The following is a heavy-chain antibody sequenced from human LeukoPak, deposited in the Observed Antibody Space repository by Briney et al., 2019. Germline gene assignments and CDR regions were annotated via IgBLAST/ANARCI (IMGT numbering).Heavy chain of an antibody. CDR2: IYSGGST. CDR3: AKGVYYYGSEDYMDV. Sequence: GGSLRLSCAASGFTVSSNYMSWVRQAPGKGLEWVSVIYSGGSTYYADSVKGRFTISRDNSKNTLYLQMNSLRAEDTAVYYCAKGVYYYGSEDYMDVWGKGTTVTISS. D-gene: IGHD3-10*01. CDR1: GFTVSSNY. J-gene: IGHJ6*03. V-gene: IGHV3-53*05.